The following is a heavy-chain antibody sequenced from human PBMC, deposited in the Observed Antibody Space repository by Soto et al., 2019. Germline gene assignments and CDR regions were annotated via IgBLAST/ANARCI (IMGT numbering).Heavy chain of an antibody. CDR1: GGSISSYY. V-gene: IGHV4-59*01. CDR2: IYYSGST. CDR3: AGAQDYVSGMDV. Sequence: SETLSLTCTVSGGSISSYYWSWIRQPPGKGLEWIGYIYYSGSTNYNPSLKSRVTISVDTSKNQFSLKLSSVTAADTAVYYCAGAQDYVSGMDVWGQGTTVTVSS. D-gene: IGHD3-16*01. J-gene: IGHJ6*02.